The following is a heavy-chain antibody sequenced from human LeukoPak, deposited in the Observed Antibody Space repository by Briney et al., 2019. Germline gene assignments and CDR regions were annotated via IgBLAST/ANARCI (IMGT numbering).Heavy chain of an antibody. D-gene: IGHD4-17*01. CDR2: INPNSGGT. CDR3: ARKGDYGDLPFDY. V-gene: IGHV1-2*02. CDR1: RYTFTGYY. J-gene: IGHJ4*02. Sequence: GASVKVSCKASRYTFTGYYIHWVRQAPGQGLEWMGLINPNSGGTNYAQKLQGRVTMTRDTSISTAYMELNTLRSDDTAVYYCARKGDYGDLPFDYWGQGTLVTVSS.